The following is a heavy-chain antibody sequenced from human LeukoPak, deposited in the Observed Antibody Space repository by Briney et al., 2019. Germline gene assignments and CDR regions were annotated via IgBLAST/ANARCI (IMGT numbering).Heavy chain of an antibody. D-gene: IGHD2/OR15-2a*01. Sequence: GGSLRLSCAASGFTFSSYGMHWVRQAPGKGLEWVADIKEDGSVKNYVEYVKGRFTISRDNAKNSLHLQMSSLRVEDTAVYYCARDRAYSTYDYWGQGTLVRVSS. CDR3: ARDRAYSTYDY. J-gene: IGHJ4*02. CDR2: IKEDGSVK. V-gene: IGHV3-7*01. CDR1: GFTFSSYG.